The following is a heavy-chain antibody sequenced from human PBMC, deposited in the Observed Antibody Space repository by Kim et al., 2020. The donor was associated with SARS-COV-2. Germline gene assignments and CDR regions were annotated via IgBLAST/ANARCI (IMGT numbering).Heavy chain of an antibody. CDR1: GGSISSSSYY. CDR3: ARHSPAIAIYAFDI. V-gene: IGHV4-39*01. CDR2: IYYSGST. D-gene: IGHD5-18*01. J-gene: IGHJ3*02. Sequence: SETLSLTCTVSGGSISSSSYYWGWIRQPPGKGLEWIGSIYYSGSTYYNPSLKSRVTISVDTSKNQFSLKLSSVTAADTAVYYCARHSPAIAIYAFDIWGQGTMVTVSS.